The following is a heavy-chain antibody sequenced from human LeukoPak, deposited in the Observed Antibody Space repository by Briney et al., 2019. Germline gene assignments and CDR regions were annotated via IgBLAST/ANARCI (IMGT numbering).Heavy chain of an antibody. D-gene: IGHD2-15*01. J-gene: IGHJ2*01. V-gene: IGHV1-18*01. CDR1: DYPFTKFG. Sequence: ASVKVSCKASDYPFTKFGVSWVRQAPGQGLEWMGWISGYNSKTHYARKLQGRVTMTTDTSTSTAYMELRSLRSDDTAVYYCARGGYCSGGSCYLYWYFDLWGRGTLVTVSS. CDR2: ISGYNSKT. CDR3: ARGGYCSGGSCYLYWYFDL.